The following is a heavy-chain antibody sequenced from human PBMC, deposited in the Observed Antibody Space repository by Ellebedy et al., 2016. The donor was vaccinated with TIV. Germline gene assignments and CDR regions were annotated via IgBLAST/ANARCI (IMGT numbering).Heavy chain of an antibody. Sequence: ASVKVSCKASGYTFTSYYLHWVRQAPGRGLEWMGWINPDSGGTNFAQKFQGRVTMTRDTSINTVYMGLKRLESDDTAVYYCARVRRGSSGMDVWGQGTTVTVS. D-gene: IGHD6-13*01. J-gene: IGHJ6*02. V-gene: IGHV1-2*02. CDR3: ARVRRGSSGMDV. CDR1: GYTFTSYY. CDR2: INPDSGGT.